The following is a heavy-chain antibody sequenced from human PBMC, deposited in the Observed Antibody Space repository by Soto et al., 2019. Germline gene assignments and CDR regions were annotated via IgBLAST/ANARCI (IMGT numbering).Heavy chain of an antibody. J-gene: IGHJ4*02. CDR1: GYSISSGYY. Sequence: PSETLSLTCAVSGYSISSGYYWGWIRQPPGKGLEWIGSIYHSGSTYYNPSLKSRVTISVDTSKNQFSLKLSSVTAADTAVYYCARIPPLSSYYDFWSGYYYEYYFDYWGQGTLVTVS. V-gene: IGHV4-38-2*01. CDR2: IYHSGST. D-gene: IGHD3-3*01. CDR3: ARIPPLSSYYDFWSGYYYEYYFDY.